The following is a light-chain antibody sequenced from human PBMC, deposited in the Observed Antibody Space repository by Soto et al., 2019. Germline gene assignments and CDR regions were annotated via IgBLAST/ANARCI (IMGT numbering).Light chain of an antibody. J-gene: IGKJ4*01. CDR2: DAS. Sequence: EIVLTQSPATLSLSPGDRATLSCRASQSVGSYLGWYQQKPGQAPRLLIYDASNRATGIPARFSGSGSRTEFTLTISSLEPEDFAVYFCQQRSSSLTFGGGTKVDIK. CDR3: QQRSSSLT. V-gene: IGKV3-11*01. CDR1: QSVGSY.